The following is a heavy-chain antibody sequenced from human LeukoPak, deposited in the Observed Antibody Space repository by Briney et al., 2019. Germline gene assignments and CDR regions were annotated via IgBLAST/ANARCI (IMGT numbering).Heavy chain of an antibody. CDR1: GFTFDDYA. CDR2: ISWNSGSI. Sequence: PGGSLRLSCAASGFTFDDYAMHWVRQAPGKGLEWVSGISWNSGSIGYADSVKGRFTISRDNAKNSLYLQMNSLRAEDTALYYCAKDIVTTVTTSLGFDYWGQGTLVTVSS. J-gene: IGHJ4*02. V-gene: IGHV3-9*01. D-gene: IGHD4-17*01. CDR3: AKDIVTTVTTSLGFDY.